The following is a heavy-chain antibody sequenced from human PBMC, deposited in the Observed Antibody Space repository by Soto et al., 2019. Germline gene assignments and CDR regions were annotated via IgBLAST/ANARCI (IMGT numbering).Heavy chain of an antibody. J-gene: IGHJ4*02. D-gene: IGHD6-25*01. CDR3: AKDGSGQQDDYYFDY. CDR1: GFTFRNYH. V-gene: IGHV3-23*01. Sequence: GGSLRLSCAASGFTFRNYHMSWVRQAPGKGLEWVSTISNSGSNTYYAGSVKGRFTISRDNSKNTLFLQVNSLRAEDRAIYFCAKDGSGQQDDYYFDYWGQGTLVTVSS. CDR2: ISNSGSNT.